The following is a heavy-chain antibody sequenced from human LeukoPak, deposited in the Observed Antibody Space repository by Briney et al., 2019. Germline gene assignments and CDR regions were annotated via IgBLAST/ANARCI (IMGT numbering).Heavy chain of an antibody. D-gene: IGHD2-2*01. CDR2: ISGSSTYI. J-gene: IGHJ5*02. Sequence: KPGGSLRLSCAASGFTFTSYSMNWVRQAPGKGLEWVSSISGSSTYIYYADSLKGRFTISRDNAKNSLYLQMNSLGAEDTAVYYCAREWGQPAAILFDPWGQGTLVTVSS. CDR1: GFTFTSYS. CDR3: AREWGQPAAILFDP. V-gene: IGHV3-21*01.